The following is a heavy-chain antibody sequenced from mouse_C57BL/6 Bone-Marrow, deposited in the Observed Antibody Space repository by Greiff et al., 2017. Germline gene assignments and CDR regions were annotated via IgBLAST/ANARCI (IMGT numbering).Heavy chain of an antibody. V-gene: IGHV14-4*01. CDR2: IDPENGDT. Sequence: VQLQQSGAELVRPGASVKLSCTASGFNIKDDYMHWVKQRPEQGLEWIGWIDPENGDTEYASKFQGKATITADTSSNTTYLQLSSLTAEDTAVYYCTCIYYGKGFDYWGQGTTLTVSS. CDR3: TCIYYGKGFDY. CDR1: GFNIKDDY. J-gene: IGHJ2*01. D-gene: IGHD1-1*01.